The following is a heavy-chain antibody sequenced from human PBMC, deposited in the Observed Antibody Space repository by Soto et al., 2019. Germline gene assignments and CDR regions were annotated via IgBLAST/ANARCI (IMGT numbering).Heavy chain of an antibody. V-gene: IGHV2-70*01. CDR1: GLSLSTLGMS. CDR3: ARVSGSFQKGFDS. CDR2: IDWEDEK. D-gene: IGHD1-26*01. Sequence: SGPKLVNPTQTLTLTFSFSGLSLSTLGMSVSWIRQPPGKALEWLALIDWEDEKYFSTSLQTRLSIFKDSSKSHVLLTITNVGPLDSATYFCARVSGSFQKGFDSWGQGTLVTVS. J-gene: IGHJ4*02.